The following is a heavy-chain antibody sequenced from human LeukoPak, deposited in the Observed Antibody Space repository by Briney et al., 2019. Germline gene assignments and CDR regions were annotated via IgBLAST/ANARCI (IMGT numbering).Heavy chain of an antibody. CDR1: GFTFSSYS. D-gene: IGHD2-2*01. V-gene: IGHV3-48*01. Sequence: GGSLRLSCAASGFTFSSYSMNWVRQAPGKGLEWVSYISSSSSTIYYADSVKGRFTISRDNAKNSLYLQMNSLRAEDTAVYYCARGPIVVVPATLPDFDYWGQGTLVTVSS. J-gene: IGHJ4*02. CDR3: ARGPIVVVPATLPDFDY. CDR2: ISSSSSTI.